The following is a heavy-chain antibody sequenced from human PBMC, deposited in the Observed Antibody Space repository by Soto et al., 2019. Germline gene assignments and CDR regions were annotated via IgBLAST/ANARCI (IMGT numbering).Heavy chain of an antibody. V-gene: IGHV3-74*01. J-gene: IGHJ3*02. D-gene: IGHD6-13*01. CDR3: VRGGYMHACDI. Sequence: EVQLVESGGGLVQPGGSLRLSCAASGFTFSSYWMYWVRQAPGKGLEWVSHMNNDGSYTIYAESVKGRFTCARDNAKNTLYLQMNSLSAEDTAVYYCVRGGYMHACDIWGQGTMVTVST. CDR1: GFTFSSYW. CDR2: MNNDGSYT.